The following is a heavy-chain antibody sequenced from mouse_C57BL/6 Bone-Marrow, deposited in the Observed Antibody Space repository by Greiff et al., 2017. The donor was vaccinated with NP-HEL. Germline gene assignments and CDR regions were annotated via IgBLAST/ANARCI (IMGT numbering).Heavy chain of an antibody. V-gene: IGHV14-2*01. Sequence: EVQLQQSGAELVKPGASVKLSCTASGFNIKDYYMHWVKQRTEQGLEWIGRIDPEDGETKYAPKFQGKATITADTSSNTADLQLSSLTSEDTAVYYCAKRGSSPHYYFDYWGQGTTLTVSS. CDR2: IDPEDGET. J-gene: IGHJ2*01. CDR1: GFNIKDYY. D-gene: IGHD1-1*01. CDR3: AKRGSSPHYYFDY.